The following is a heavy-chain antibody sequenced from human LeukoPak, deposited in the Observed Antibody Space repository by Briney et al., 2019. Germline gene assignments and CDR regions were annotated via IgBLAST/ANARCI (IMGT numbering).Heavy chain of an antibody. D-gene: IGHD3-22*01. CDR1: GFTFSSYW. J-gene: IGHJ1*01. CDR2: IKSDGST. V-gene: IGHV3-74*01. CDR3: ARAPSEIGGYYPEYFRH. Sequence: GGSLRLSCAASGFTFSSYWMHWVRQAPGKGLVWVSRIKSDGSTNYADSVKGRFTISRDNAKNTLSLQVNSLRAEDTGVYYCARAPSEIGGYYPEYFRHWGQGTLVTVSS.